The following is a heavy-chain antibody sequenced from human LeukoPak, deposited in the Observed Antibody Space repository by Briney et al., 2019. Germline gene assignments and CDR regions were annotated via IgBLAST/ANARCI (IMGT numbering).Heavy chain of an antibody. Sequence: GGSLRLSCEASEFTFSNYWMSWVRQAPGKGLEWVANVKQDGSEKYYVDSVKGRFTISRDNSKNTLYLQMNSLRAEDTAVYYCAKDDADCSGGSCYVEYFQHWGQGTLVTVSS. V-gene: IGHV3-7*03. J-gene: IGHJ1*01. CDR3: AKDDADCSGGSCYVEYFQH. CDR2: VKQDGSEK. D-gene: IGHD2-15*01. CDR1: EFTFSNYW.